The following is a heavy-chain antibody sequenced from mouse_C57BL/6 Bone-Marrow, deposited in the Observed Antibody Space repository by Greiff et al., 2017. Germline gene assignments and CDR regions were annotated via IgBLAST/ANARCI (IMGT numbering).Heavy chain of an antibody. CDR1: GYTFTDYE. CDR3: TKGIGGYFDV. J-gene: IGHJ1*03. CDR2: IDPETGGT. V-gene: IGHV1-15*01. Sequence: VQLVESGAELVRPGASVTLSCKASGYTFTDYEMHWVKQTPVHGLEWIGAIDPETGGTAYNQKFKGKAILTADKSSSTAYMELRSLTSEDSAVXYCTKGIGGYFDVWGTGTTVTVSS.